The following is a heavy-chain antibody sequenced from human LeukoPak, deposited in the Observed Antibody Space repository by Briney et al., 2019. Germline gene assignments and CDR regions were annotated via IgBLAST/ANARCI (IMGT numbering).Heavy chain of an antibody. CDR3: ATPRYCSSTSCYACAFDI. Sequence: GESLKISCKGSGYSFTSYWIGLVRQMPGKGLEWMGIIYPGDSDTRYSPSFQGQVTISADKSISTAYLQWSSLKASDTAMYYCATPRYCSSTSCYACAFDIWGQGTMVTVSS. V-gene: IGHV5-51*01. J-gene: IGHJ3*02. CDR1: GYSFTSYW. CDR2: IYPGDSDT. D-gene: IGHD2-2*01.